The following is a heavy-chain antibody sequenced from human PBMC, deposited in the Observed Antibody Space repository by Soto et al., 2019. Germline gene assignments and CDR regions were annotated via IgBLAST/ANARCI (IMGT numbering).Heavy chain of an antibody. D-gene: IGHD1-7*01. CDR1: GFTFSSYA. Sequence: GGSLRLSCAASGFTFSSYAVSWVRQAPGKGLEWVSAISGSGGRTYYADSVKGRFTISRDNSKNTLYLQMNSLRAEDTAVYYCAKNWNYVGDFDYWGQGTLVTVSS. J-gene: IGHJ4*02. V-gene: IGHV3-23*01. CDR2: ISGSGGRT. CDR3: AKNWNYVGDFDY.